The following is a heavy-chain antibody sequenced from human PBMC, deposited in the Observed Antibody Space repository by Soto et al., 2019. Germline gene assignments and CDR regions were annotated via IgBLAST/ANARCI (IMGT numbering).Heavy chain of an antibody. Sequence: GGSLRLSCVASGFSFSTIAMSWVRQAPGRGLEWVSGVSGSGGEKFYADSVKGRFTISRDNAKNTLFLQLSSLRADDTAVYYCAKDSSEWEVVGGAFEACGQGTLVTVSS. J-gene: IGHJ3*01. V-gene: IGHV3-23*01. CDR1: GFSFSTIA. CDR3: AKDSSEWEVVGGAFEA. CDR2: VSGSGGEK. D-gene: IGHD1-26*01.